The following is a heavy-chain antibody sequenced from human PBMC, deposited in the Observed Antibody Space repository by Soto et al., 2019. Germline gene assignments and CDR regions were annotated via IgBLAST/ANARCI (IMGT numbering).Heavy chain of an antibody. V-gene: IGHV4-30-2*01. Sequence: SVTLSVTCTVAGGYISSGGCSWSWIRQPPGKGLEWIGYIYHSGSTYYNPSLKSRVTISVDRSKNQFSLKLSSVTAADTAVYYCARVPDRWGQGTLVTVSS. J-gene: IGHJ5*02. CDR1: GGYISSGGCS. CDR2: IYHSGST. CDR3: ARVPDR. D-gene: IGHD2-2*01.